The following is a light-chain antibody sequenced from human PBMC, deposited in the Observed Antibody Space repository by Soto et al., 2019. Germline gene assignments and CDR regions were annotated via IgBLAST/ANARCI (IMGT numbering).Light chain of an antibody. CDR2: GAS. J-gene: IGKJ5*01. CDR3: LQDFNYPIT. Sequence: AIQLTQPPSPPPATVADSVTLSFPASRDIRNVLAWYQHAPGKDPKVLIYGASILHSGVPSRFSGSGSGTDFTLTISSLLPEDFATYYCLQDFNYPITFGQVTRLEIK. V-gene: IGKV1-6*01. CDR1: RDIRNV.